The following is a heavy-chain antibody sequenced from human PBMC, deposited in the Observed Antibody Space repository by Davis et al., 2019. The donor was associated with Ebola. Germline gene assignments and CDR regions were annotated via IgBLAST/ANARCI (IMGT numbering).Heavy chain of an antibody. V-gene: IGHV2-70*12. CDR1: GFSLSTSGMC. Sequence: SGPTLVKPTQTLTLTCTFSGFSLSTSGMCVSWIRQPPGKALEWLALIDWDDDKYYSTSLKTRLTITKDTSKNQVVLTMTNMDPVDTATYYCAHRPGYCTNGVCFYYYYGMDVWGKGTTVTVSS. CDR3: AHRPGYCTNGVCFYYYYGMDV. J-gene: IGHJ6*04. CDR2: IDWDDDK. D-gene: IGHD2-8*01.